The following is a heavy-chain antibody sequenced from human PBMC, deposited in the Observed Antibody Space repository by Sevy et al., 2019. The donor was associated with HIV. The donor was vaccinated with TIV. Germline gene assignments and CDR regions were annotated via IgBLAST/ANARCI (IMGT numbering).Heavy chain of an antibody. CDR2: ISYDGSNK. CDR3: ARSSGINSYFDY. CDR1: GFTFSSYA. Sequence: GGSLRLSCAASGFTFSSYAMHWVRQAPGKGLEWVAVISYDGSNKYYADSVKGRFTISRDNSKNTLYLQMNSLRAEDTAVYYCARSSGINSYFDYWGQGTLVTVS. V-gene: IGHV3-30-3*01. D-gene: IGHD1-26*01. J-gene: IGHJ4*02.